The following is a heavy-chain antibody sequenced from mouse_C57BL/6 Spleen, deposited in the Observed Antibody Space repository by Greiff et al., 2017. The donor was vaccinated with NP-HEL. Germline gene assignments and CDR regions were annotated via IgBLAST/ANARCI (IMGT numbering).Heavy chain of an antibody. V-gene: IGHV5-4*01. J-gene: IGHJ3*01. CDR2: ISDGGSYT. CDR1: GFTFSSYA. Sequence: EVKLVESGGGLVKPGGSLKLSCAASGFTFSSYAMSWVRQTPEKRLEWVATISDGGSYTYYPDNVKGRFTISRDNAKNNLYLQMSHLKSEDTAMYYSARENFSWFAYWGQGTLVTVSA. CDR3: ARENFSWFAY.